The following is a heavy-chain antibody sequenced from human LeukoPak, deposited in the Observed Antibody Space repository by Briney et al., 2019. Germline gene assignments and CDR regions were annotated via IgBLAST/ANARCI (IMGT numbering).Heavy chain of an antibody. D-gene: IGHD2-2*02. CDR3: ARVLYYYFDY. CDR2: IYHSGST. CDR1: GGSISSGGYY. Sequence: PSETLSLTCTVSGGSISSGGYYWSWTRQPPGKGLEWIGYIYHSGSTYYNPSLKSRVTISVDRSKNQFSLKLSSVTAADTAVYYCARVLYYYFDYWGQGTLVTVSS. V-gene: IGHV4-30-2*01. J-gene: IGHJ4*02.